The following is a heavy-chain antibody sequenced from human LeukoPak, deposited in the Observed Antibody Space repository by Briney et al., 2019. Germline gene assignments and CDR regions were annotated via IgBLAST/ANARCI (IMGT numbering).Heavy chain of an antibody. J-gene: IGHJ4*02. Sequence: GSSVKVSCNASGGTFSTYTVIWVRQAPGQGLEWWGRIIPILGIANYAQKFQGRVTITADRSTSTAYVELSSLRSEDTAVYYCASLEYSSSPGDYWGQGTLVTVSS. D-gene: IGHD6-6*01. CDR1: GGTFSTYT. V-gene: IGHV1-69*02. CDR2: IIPILGIA. CDR3: ASLEYSSSPGDY.